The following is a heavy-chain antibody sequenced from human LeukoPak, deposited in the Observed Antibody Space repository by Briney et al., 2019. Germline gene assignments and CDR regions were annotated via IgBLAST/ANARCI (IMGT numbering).Heavy chain of an antibody. CDR3: ARSVSAYAGRGWFDP. Sequence: SETLSLTCSVSGGSIRSLGYSWGWIRQPPGKGLEWIASMYYTGTTYYNPSLKSRVTMTVDTSKNQFSLNLTSVTAADTAVFYCARSVSAYAGRGWFDPWGQGTLVTVSS. CDR1: GGSIRSLGYS. J-gene: IGHJ5*02. V-gene: IGHV4-39*07. CDR2: MYYTGTT. D-gene: IGHD5-12*01.